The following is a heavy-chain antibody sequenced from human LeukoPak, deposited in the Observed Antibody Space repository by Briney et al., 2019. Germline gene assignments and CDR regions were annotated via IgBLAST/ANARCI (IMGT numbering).Heavy chain of an antibody. CDR3: ARDRAGAAAGTATLDY. CDR2: IKSDGSST. V-gene: IGHV3-74*01. CDR1: GFTFSSYW. J-gene: IGHJ4*02. D-gene: IGHD6-13*01. Sequence: GGSLRLSCAASGFTFSSYWMHWVRQAPGKGLVWVSRIKSDGSSTNFADSVKGRFTISRDNAKNTLYLQMNSLRDEDTAVYYCARDRAGAAAGTATLDYWGQGTLVTVSS.